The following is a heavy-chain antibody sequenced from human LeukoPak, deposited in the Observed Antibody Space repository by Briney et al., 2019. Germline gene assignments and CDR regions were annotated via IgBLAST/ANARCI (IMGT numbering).Heavy chain of an antibody. D-gene: IGHD3-16*02. Sequence: PSETLSLTCAVYGGSFSGYYWSWIRQPPGKGLEWIGEINHSGSTNYNPSLKSRVTISVDTSKNQFSLKLSSVTAADTAVYYCARAGRLGELSLSPLDYWGQGTLVTVSS. J-gene: IGHJ4*02. CDR3: ARAGRLGELSLSPLDY. CDR2: INHSGST. CDR1: GGSFSGYY. V-gene: IGHV4-34*01.